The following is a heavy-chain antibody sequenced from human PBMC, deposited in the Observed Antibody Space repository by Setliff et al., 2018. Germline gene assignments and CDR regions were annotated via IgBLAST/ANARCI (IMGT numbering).Heavy chain of an antibody. CDR1: GDTFSTYA. CDR3: VPGRGS. Sequence: ASVKVSCKASGDTFSTYALSWVRQAPGQGLEWMGWISAYNGDTNYAQKLQGRVTISRDNAQNTLYLHMNNLRAEDTAVFYCVPGRGSWGQGALVTVSS. J-gene: IGHJ5*02. D-gene: IGHD6-25*01. CDR2: ISAYNGDT. V-gene: IGHV1-18*01.